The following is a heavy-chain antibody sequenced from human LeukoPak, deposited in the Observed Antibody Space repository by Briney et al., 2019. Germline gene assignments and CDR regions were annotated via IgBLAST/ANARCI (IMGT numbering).Heavy chain of an antibody. CDR3: ARVRRRSIWDY. J-gene: IGHJ4*02. D-gene: IGHD3-9*01. Sequence: SETLSLTCTVSGGSISSGSYYWSWIRQPAGKGLEWIGRIYTSGSTNYNPSLKSRVTISVDTSKNQFSLKLSSVTAADTAVYYCARVRRRSIWDYWGQGTLVTVSS. CDR2: IYTSGST. CDR1: GGSISSGSYY. V-gene: IGHV4-61*02.